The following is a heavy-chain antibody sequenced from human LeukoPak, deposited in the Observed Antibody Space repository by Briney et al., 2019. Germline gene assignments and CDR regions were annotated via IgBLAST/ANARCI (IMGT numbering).Heavy chain of an antibody. V-gene: IGHV3-30*02. CDR2: IRYDGSNK. J-gene: IGHJ4*02. CDR3: AKGAEYYYGSGSYTELDY. D-gene: IGHD3-10*01. Sequence: PGGSLRLSCAASGFTFSNYGMHWVRQAPGKGLDGVAFIRYDGSNKYYADSVKGRFTISRDNSKNTLYLQMNSLRAEDTAVYYCAKGAEYYYGSGSYTELDYWGQGTLVTVSS. CDR1: GFTFSNYG.